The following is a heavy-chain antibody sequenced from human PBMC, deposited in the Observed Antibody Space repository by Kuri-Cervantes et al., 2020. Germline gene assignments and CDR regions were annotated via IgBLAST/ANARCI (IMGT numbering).Heavy chain of an antibody. CDR2: MNPNSGNT. Sequence: ASVKVSCKASGYTFTSYGISWVRQAPGQGLEWMGWMNPNSGNTGYAQKFQGRVTMTRNTSISTAYLQWSSLKASDTAMYYCALYSSSSGSHDSDYWGQGTLVTVSS. CDR1: GYTFTSYG. J-gene: IGHJ4*02. D-gene: IGHD6-6*01. CDR3: ALYSSSSGSHDSDY. V-gene: IGHV1-8*02.